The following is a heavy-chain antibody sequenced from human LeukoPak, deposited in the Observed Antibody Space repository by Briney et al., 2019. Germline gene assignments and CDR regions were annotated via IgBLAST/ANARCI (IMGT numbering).Heavy chain of an antibody. V-gene: IGHV4-30-2*01. D-gene: IGHD5-12*01. CDR2: IYHSGST. CDR1: GGSISSGGYS. CDR3: ARTSRDGYNTNYFDY. J-gene: IGHJ4*02. Sequence: SETLSLTSAVSGGSISSGGYSWSWIRQPPGKGLEWIGYIYHSGSTYYNPSLKSRVTISVDRSKNQFSLKLSSVTAADTAVYYCARTSRDGYNTNYFDYWGQGTLVTVSS.